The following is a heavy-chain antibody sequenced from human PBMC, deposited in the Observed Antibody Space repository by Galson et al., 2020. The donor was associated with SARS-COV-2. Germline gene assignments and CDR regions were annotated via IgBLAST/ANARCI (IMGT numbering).Heavy chain of an antibody. D-gene: IGHD6-19*01. V-gene: IGHV1-8*01. Sequence: ASVKVSCKASGYTFTSYDINWVRQATGQGLEWMGWMNPKSGNTGYAQKFQGRVTMTRNTSISTAYMELSSLRSEDTAVYYCAKTSSGWFWGTYYYYYGMDVWGQGTTVTVSS. J-gene: IGHJ6*02. CDR1: GYTFTSYD. CDR3: AKTSSGWFWGTYYYYYGMDV. CDR2: MNPKSGNT.